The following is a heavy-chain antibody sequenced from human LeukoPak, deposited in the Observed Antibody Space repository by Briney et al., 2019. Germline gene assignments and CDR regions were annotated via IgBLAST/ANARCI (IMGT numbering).Heavy chain of an antibody. CDR1: GFTFSSYA. D-gene: IGHD2-2*01. CDR2: ISYDGSNK. J-gene: IGHJ4*02. CDR3: ASPGPAAMFDY. Sequence: PGGSLRLSCAASGFTFSSYAMHWVRQAPGKGLEWVAVISYDGSNKYYADSVKGRFTISRDNSKNTLYLQMNSLRAEDTAVYYCASPGPAAMFDYWGQGTLVTVSS. V-gene: IGHV3-30-3*01.